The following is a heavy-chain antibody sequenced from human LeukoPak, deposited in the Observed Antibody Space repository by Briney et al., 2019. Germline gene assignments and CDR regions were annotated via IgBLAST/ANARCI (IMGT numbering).Heavy chain of an antibody. CDR3: AKHDWPAMVINY. CDR2: ISGSGGST. D-gene: IGHD5-18*01. V-gene: IGHV3-23*01. J-gene: IGHJ4*02. CDR1: GFTFSIYA. Sequence: PGGSLRLSSAASGFTFSIYAMSWVRQAPWKGLEWVSAISGSGGSTYYADSVKGRFTISRDNSKNTLYLQMNSLRAEDTAVYYCAKHDWPAMVINYWGQGTLVTVSS.